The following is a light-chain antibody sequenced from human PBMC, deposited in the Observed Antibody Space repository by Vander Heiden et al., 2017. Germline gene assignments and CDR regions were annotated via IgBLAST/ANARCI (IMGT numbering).Light chain of an antibody. CDR2: EVS. CDR3: CSDAGSVV. CDR1: SNDVGSYNL. J-gene: IGLJ2*01. V-gene: IGLV2-23*02. Sequence: QSALTQPSSVSGSPGQAITISCTGTSNDVGSYNLFSRYQQDPGNAPKLMIDEVSKRPSGVSNRFSGSKSGNTASLTIPGLQAEDESDYSCCSDAGSVVFGGGTKLTVL.